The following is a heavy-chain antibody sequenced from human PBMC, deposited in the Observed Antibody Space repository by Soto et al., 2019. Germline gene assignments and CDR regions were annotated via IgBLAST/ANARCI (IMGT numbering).Heavy chain of an antibody. CDR1: GGSISSGTYY. Sequence: PSETLSLTCTVSGGSISSGTYYWGWIRQPPGKGLEWTGSMYYTGSTYYNPSLKSRVTISVDTSKNHFSLKLSSVTAADTAVYYCARLQGFGSIDTWGQGSLVTVSA. D-gene: IGHD3-10*01. V-gene: IGHV4-39*02. J-gene: IGHJ5*02. CDR3: ARLQGFGSIDT. CDR2: MYYTGST.